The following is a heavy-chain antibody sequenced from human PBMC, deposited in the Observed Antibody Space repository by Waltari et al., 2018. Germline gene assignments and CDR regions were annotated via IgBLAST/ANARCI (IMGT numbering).Heavy chain of an antibody. Sequence: QLQLQESGPGLVKPSETLSLTCTVSGGSISSSSYYWGWIRQPPGKGLEWIGSIYYSGRTYYTPALKSRVTISVDTSKNQFALKLSSVTAADTAVYYCARDRVGAPHYFYYGMDVWGQGTTVTVSS. V-gene: IGHV4-39*07. CDR2: IYYSGRT. D-gene: IGHD1-26*01. J-gene: IGHJ6*02. CDR3: ARDRVGAPHYFYYGMDV. CDR1: GGSISSSSYY.